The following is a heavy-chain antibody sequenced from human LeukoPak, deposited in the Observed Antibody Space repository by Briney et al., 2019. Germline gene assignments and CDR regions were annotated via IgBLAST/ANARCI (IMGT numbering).Heavy chain of an antibody. D-gene: IGHD6-25*01. CDR3: ATGAAGN. CDR2: IRSKTNGGTT. CDR1: GFTFSNAW. J-gene: IGHJ4*02. V-gene: IGHV3-15*01. Sequence: PGGSLRLSCAASGFTFSNAWMSWVRLAPGKGPEWVGRIRSKTNGGTTDYAAPVKGRFTISRDDSKNTLYLQMNSLKIEDTAVYYCATGAAGNWGQGTLVTVSS.